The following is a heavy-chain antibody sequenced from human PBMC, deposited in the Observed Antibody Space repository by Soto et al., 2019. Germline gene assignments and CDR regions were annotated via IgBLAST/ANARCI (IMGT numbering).Heavy chain of an antibody. CDR1: GGSISSYY. Sequence: SETLSLTCTVSGGSISSYYWSWIRQPPGKGLEWIGYIYHSGSTIYNPSLKSRVTISGDTSKNHFFLKLTSVTAADTAVYYCARVGGVGAQSGRDDDIWGQGTMCTVSS. CDR3: ARVGGVGAQSGRDDDI. D-gene: IGHD1-26*01. V-gene: IGHV4-59*01. CDR2: IYHSGST. J-gene: IGHJ3*02.